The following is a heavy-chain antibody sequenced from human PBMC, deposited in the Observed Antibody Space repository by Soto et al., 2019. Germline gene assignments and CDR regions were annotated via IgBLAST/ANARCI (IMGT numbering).Heavy chain of an antibody. CDR2: IIPIFGTA. D-gene: IGHD6-13*01. CDR3: ARVGQQLDLYYYYDMDV. J-gene: IGHJ6*02. V-gene: IGHV1-69*13. CDR1: GGTFSSYA. Sequence: ASVKVSCKASGGTFSSYAISWVRQAPGQGLEWMGGIIPIFGTANYAQKFQGRVTITADESTSTAYMELSSLRSEDTAVYYCARVGQQLDLYYYYDMDVWGQGTTVTVSS.